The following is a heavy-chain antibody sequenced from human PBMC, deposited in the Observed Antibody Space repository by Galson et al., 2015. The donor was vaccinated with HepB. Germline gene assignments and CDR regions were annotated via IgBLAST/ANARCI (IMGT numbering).Heavy chain of an antibody. J-gene: IGHJ4*02. CDR2: ISYDGSNK. D-gene: IGHD2-2*01. CDR1: GFTFSRYA. Sequence: SLRLSCAASGFTFSRYAMHWVRQAPGKGLEWVAVISYDGSNKYYADSVKGRFTISRDNSKNTLYLQMNSLRAEDTAVYYCARVRYCSSTSCYGGGDYWGQGTLVTVSS. V-gene: IGHV3-30-3*01. CDR3: ARVRYCSSTSCYGGGDY.